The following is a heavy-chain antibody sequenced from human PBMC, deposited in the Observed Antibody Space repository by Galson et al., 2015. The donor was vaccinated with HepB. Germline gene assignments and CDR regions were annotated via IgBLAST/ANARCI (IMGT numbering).Heavy chain of an antibody. D-gene: IGHD3-3*01. V-gene: IGHV3-74*01. CDR2: INTDGSTI. CDR1: GFNISNYW. J-gene: IGHJ6*02. CDR3: TSGYYVHYGLDV. Sequence: SLRLSCAASGFNISNYWMYWVRQAPGKGLVWVSRINTDGSTINYADSVKGRFTISRDNAKNTMYLQMNSLRAEDTAVFYCTSGYYVHYGLDVWGQGTPVTVSS.